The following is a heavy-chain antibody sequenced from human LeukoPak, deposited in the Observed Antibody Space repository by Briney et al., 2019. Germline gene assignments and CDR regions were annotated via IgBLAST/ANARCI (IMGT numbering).Heavy chain of an antibody. CDR2: IWYDGSNK. V-gene: IGHV3-33*01. Sequence: PGRSLRLSCAASGFTFSSYGMHWVRQAPGKGLEWVAVIWYDGSNKYYADSVEGRFTISRDNSKNTLYLQMNSLRAEDTAVYYCATSGSSGYYYFFDYWGQGTLVTVSS. CDR3: ATSGSSGYYYFFDY. D-gene: IGHD3-22*01. J-gene: IGHJ4*02. CDR1: GFTFSSYG.